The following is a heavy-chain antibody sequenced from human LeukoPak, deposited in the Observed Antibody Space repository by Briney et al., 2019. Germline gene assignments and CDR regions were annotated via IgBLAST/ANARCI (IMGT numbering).Heavy chain of an antibody. CDR3: ARGLRFLEWLFEASWFDP. Sequence: KPSETLSLTCTVSGGSISSYYWRWIRQPPGKGLEWIWYIFYRGSTNYNPSLKSRVTISVDTSKDQFVLELSSVTAADTAVYYCARGLRFLEWLFEASWFDPWGQGTLVTVSS. V-gene: IGHV4-59*01. D-gene: IGHD3-3*01. CDR1: GGSISSYY. J-gene: IGHJ5*02. CDR2: IFYRGST.